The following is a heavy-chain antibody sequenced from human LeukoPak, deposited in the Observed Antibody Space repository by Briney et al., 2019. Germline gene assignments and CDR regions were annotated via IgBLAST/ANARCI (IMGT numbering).Heavy chain of an antibody. CDR2: IRPDGDRT. CDR1: GLTFITYA. CDR3: AREQSGTRGWYTVDY. D-gene: IGHD6-19*01. V-gene: IGHV3-23*01. Sequence: GGSLRLSCAASGLTFITYAITWVRQGPGKGLGWVSAIRPDGDRTYYANSVRGRFTISIDNSKDTVYLQINGLRVEDTAVYYCAREQSGTRGWYTVDYWGQGTLVTVSS. J-gene: IGHJ4*02.